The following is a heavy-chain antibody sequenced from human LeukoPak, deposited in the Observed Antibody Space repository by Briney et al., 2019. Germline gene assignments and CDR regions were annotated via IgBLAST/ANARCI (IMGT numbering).Heavy chain of an antibody. Sequence: SETLSLTCTVSGGSISSYYWSWIRQPPGKGLEWIGYIYYSGSTNYNPSLKSRVTISVDTSKNQFSLKLSSVTAADTAVYYCAREGEYSSSYGAFDIWGQGTMVTVSS. CDR2: IYYSGST. CDR3: AREGEYSSSYGAFDI. D-gene: IGHD6-6*01. J-gene: IGHJ3*02. V-gene: IGHV4-59*12. CDR1: GGSISSYY.